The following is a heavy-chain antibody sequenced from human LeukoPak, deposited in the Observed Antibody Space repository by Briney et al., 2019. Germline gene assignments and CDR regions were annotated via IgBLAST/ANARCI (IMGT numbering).Heavy chain of an antibody. CDR3: ARDRYGFDI. CDR1: GFTFSGYW. CDR2: IKQDGSEK. J-gene: IGHJ3*02. V-gene: IGHV3-7*01. Sequence: GGSLRLSCAASGFTFSGYWMTWVRQAPGKGLEWVANIKQDGSEKYYVDSVKGRFTISRDNAKNTLYLQMNSLRAEDTAVYYCARDRYGFDIWGQGTMVTVSS.